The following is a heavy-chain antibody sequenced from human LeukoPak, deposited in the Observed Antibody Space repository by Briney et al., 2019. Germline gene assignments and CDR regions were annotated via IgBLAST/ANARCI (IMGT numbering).Heavy chain of an antibody. D-gene: IGHD3-10*01. CDR1: GYTFTGYY. V-gene: IGHV1-2*02. CDR3: ARVYGDHYGSGVIDY. J-gene: IGHJ4*02. Sequence: ASVKVSCKASGYTFTGYYMHWVRQAPGQGLEWMGWINPYSGGTNYAQRFQGRVTMTRDTSISTAYMELSRLRSDDTAVYYCARVYGDHYGSGVIDYWGQGTLVTVSS. CDR2: INPYSGGT.